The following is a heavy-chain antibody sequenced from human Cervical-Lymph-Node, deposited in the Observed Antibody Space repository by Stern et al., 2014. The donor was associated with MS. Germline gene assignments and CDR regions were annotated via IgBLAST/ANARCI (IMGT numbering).Heavy chain of an antibody. CDR3: ARSIRVAGDLDY. CDR2: IIPMFGTS. CDR1: GGTFTNYA. J-gene: IGHJ4*02. D-gene: IGHD6-19*01. V-gene: IGHV1-69*01. Sequence: QVQLVQSGAEVKKPGSSVKVSCKASGGTFTNYAVSWVRQAPGQGLEWMVGIIPMFGTSNYAQKFQGRVTITADESTSTAYMELSSLRSEDTAVYYCARSIRVAGDLDYWGQGTLVTVSS.